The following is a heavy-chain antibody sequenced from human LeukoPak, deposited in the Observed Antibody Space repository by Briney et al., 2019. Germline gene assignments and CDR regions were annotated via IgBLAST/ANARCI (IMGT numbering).Heavy chain of an antibody. Sequence: PGGSLRLSCAASGFTFSSYSMNWVRQAPGKGLEWVSSISSSSSYIYYADSVKGRFTISRDNAKNSLYLQMNSLRAEDTAVYYCARAGLIRLWLDYWGQGTLVTVSS. J-gene: IGHJ4*02. V-gene: IGHV3-21*01. CDR1: GFTFSSYS. CDR2: ISSSSSYI. D-gene: IGHD5-18*01. CDR3: ARAGLIRLWLDY.